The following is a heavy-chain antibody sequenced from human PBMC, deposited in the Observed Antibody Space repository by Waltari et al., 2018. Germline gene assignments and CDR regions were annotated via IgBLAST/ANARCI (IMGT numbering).Heavy chain of an antibody. CDR2: ISNTGNSI. CDR3: AREYGLRGTTLTTGY. D-gene: IGHD4-4*01. CDR1: GFTFSDYY. Sequence: QVQLVESGGALVKPGGSLRLSCTASGFTFSDYYMTWVRQAPVKGLGWISYISNTGNSIYSAESVRGRFFISRDNAQNSLFLQMNSLSAEDTAVYYCAREYGLRGTTLTTGYWGQGTLVTVSS. V-gene: IGHV3-11*01. J-gene: IGHJ4*02.